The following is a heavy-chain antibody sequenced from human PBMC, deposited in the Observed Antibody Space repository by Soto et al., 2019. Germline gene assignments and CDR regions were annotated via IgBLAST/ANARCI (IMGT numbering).Heavy chain of an antibody. CDR1: GGTFNNYP. D-gene: IGHD6-13*01. CDR2: IIPISGTP. V-gene: IGHV1-69*06. Sequence: QLQLVQSGAEVKKPGSSVEVSCKASGGTFNNYPVTWVRQAPGQGLEWMGGIIPISGTPNYAQKFEGRVTITADTSTSTVYVELSSLRSEDTAVYYCASSYGISWYGDYWGQGTLVTVSS. J-gene: IGHJ4*02. CDR3: ASSYGISWYGDY.